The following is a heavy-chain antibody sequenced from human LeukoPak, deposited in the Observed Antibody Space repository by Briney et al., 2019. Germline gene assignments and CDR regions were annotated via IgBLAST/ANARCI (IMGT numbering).Heavy chain of an antibody. CDR2: INPSGGST. J-gene: IGHJ5*02. V-gene: IGHV1-46*01. D-gene: IGHD3-3*01. CDR3: ANLTMYYDFWSGLPKYNWFDP. Sequence: GASVKVSCKASGYTFTSYYMHWVRQAPGQGLEWMGIINPSGGSTSYAQKFQGRVTMTRDTSTSTVYMELSSLRSEDTAVYYCANLTMYYDFWSGLPKYNWFDPWGQGTLVTVSS. CDR1: GYTFTSYY.